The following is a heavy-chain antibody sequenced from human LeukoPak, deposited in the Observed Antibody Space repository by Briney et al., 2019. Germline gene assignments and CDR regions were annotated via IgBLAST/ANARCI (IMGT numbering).Heavy chain of an antibody. V-gene: IGHV3-23*01. CDR2: ISGSGGST. CDR1: GFTFSSYA. J-gene: IGHJ6*03. D-gene: IGHD5-24*01. Sequence: PGGSLRLSCAASGFTFSSYAMSWVRQAPGKGLEWVSDISGSGGSTYYADSVKGRFTISRANSKNTLYLQMNSLRAEDTAVYYCARARRDGYNYPYYYYYMDVWGKGTTVTISS. CDR3: ARARRDGYNYPYYYYYMDV.